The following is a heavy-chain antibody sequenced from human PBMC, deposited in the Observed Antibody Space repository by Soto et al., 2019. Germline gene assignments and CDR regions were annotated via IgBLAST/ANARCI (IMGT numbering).Heavy chain of an antibody. D-gene: IGHD6-13*01. J-gene: IGHJ4*02. Sequence: GGSLRLSCAASGFTFSSYWMSWVRQAPGKGLEWVANIKQDGSEKYYVDSVKGRFTISRDNAKNSLCLQMNSLRAEDTAVYYCARFLYSRKGGFDYWGRGTLVTVSS. V-gene: IGHV3-7*01. CDR2: IKQDGSEK. CDR3: ARFLYSRKGGFDY. CDR1: GFTFSSYW.